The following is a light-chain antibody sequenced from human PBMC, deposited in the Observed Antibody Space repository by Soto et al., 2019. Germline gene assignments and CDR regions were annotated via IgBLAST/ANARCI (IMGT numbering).Light chain of an antibody. CDR2: AAS. CDR1: QGISSY. J-gene: IGKJ1*01. Sequence: DIQLPQSPSFLSASIGDRVTITCRVSQGISSYLAWYQQKPGKAPELLIYAASTLQSGVPSRFSGSGSGTEFTLTISSLQPEDFATYYCQQLNSFPQTFGQGTKVDIK. V-gene: IGKV1-9*01. CDR3: QQLNSFPQT.